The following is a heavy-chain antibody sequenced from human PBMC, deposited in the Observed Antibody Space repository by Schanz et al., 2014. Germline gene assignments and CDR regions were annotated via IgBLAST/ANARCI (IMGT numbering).Heavy chain of an antibody. V-gene: IGHV1-18*01. J-gene: IGHJ5*02. CDR3: AKAEYDILTDSYSRLDP. CDR1: GYTFTTYA. Sequence: QVQLVQSGAEVKKPGASVRVSCKASGYTFTTYAMSWVQQAPGQGLEWVGWISVYTGNTKYGQKVQGRVTMTADTSTNTAYMELRSLRSDDTAVYYCAKAEYDILTDSYSRLDPWGQGTLVTVSS. CDR2: ISVYTGNT. D-gene: IGHD3-9*01.